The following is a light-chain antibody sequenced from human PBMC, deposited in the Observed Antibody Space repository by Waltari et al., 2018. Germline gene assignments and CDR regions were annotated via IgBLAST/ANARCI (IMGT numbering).Light chain of an antibody. CDR3: QQTYSTSDT. J-gene: IGKJ2*01. V-gene: IGKV1-39*01. CDR2: SVS. Sequence: DIQMTQSPSSLSASVGVRVTITCRASQRISSYLNWYQQKPGKAPEVLIYSVSSLQGGVPSRFSGSGSGTDFTLTISSLQPEDFATYYCQQTYSTSDTFGQGTNLEIK. CDR1: QRISSY.